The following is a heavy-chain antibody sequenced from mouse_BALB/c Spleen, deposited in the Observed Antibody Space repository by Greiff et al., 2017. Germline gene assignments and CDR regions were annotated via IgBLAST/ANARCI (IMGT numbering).Heavy chain of an antibody. Sequence: EGKLMESGPGLVKPSQSLSLTCTVTGYSITSDYAWNWIRQFPGNKLEWMGYISYSGSTSYNPSLKSRISITRDTSKNQFFLQLNSVTTEDTATYYCAIFSYGNYDYAMDYWGQGTSVTVSS. CDR2: ISYSGST. D-gene: IGHD2-1*01. V-gene: IGHV3-2*02. CDR3: AIFSYGNYDYAMDY. J-gene: IGHJ4*01. CDR1: GYSITSDYA.